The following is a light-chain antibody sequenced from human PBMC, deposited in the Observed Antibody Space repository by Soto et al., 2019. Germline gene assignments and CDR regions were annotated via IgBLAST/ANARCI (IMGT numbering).Light chain of an antibody. CDR3: QQYYSTPPYT. Sequence: DIVMTQSPDSLAVSLGERATINCKSSQSVLYSSNNMNYLAWYRQKPGQPPKLLIYWASIRESGVPDRISGSGSGTDFTLTISSLQAEDVAVYYCQQYYSTPPYTFGQGTKLEIK. CDR1: QSVLYSSNNMNY. CDR2: WAS. J-gene: IGKJ2*01. V-gene: IGKV4-1*01.